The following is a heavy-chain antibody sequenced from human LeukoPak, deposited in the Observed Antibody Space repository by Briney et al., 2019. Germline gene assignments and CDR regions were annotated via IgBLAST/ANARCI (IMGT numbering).Heavy chain of an antibody. Sequence: GESLKISCKASGYSFGNYWIGWVRQMPGKGLEWMGVINPGDSETRYSPSFQGQVTISADKFISTAYLQWSRLKASDTAMYYCATIRSGWYLNWFDPWGQGILVTVSS. J-gene: IGHJ5*02. CDR3: ATIRSGWYLNWFDP. D-gene: IGHD6-19*01. CDR2: INPGDSET. V-gene: IGHV5-51*01. CDR1: GYSFGNYW.